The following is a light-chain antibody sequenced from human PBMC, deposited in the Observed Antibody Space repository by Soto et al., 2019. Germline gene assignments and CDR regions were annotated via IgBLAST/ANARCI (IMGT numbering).Light chain of an antibody. CDR3: AGWHDSLNALV. J-gene: IGLJ3*02. Sequence: QSVLTQPPSASGTPGQRVTISCSGSNSNIGSNTVNWYQKVPGAAPKLLIYSNDRRPSGVPDRFSGSRSGTSASLAISGLRSEDGADYYRAGWHDSLNALVFGGGTKLTVL. CDR2: SND. CDR1: NSNIGSNT. V-gene: IGLV1-44*01.